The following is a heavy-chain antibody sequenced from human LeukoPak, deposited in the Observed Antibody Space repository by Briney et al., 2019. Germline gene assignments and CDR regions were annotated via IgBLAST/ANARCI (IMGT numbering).Heavy chain of an antibody. CDR2: ISGSGGST. V-gene: IGHV3-23*01. J-gene: IGHJ4*02. D-gene: IGHD3-10*01. Sequence: PGGSLRLSCAASGFTFSSYAMSWVRQAPGKGLEWDSAISGSGGSTYYADSVKGRFTISRDNSKNTLYLQMNSLRAEDTAVYYCAKDRGWYGSGIDYWGQGTLVTVSS. CDR1: GFTFSSYA. CDR3: AKDRGWYGSGIDY.